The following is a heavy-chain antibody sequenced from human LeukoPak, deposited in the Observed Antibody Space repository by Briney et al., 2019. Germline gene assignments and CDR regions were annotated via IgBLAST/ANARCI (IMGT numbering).Heavy chain of an antibody. D-gene: IGHD6-13*01. CDR1: GGSVRGYY. J-gene: IGHJ3*01. V-gene: IGHV4-59*02. CDR2: IYSSGST. CDR3: ARISSSNWYNERGAFDV. Sequence: SETLSLTCNVSGGSVRGYYWSWIRQPPGKGLEWIGYIYSSGSTNYNPSLKSRVTMSVDTSKNQFSLKVSSVTAADTAVYYCARISSSNWYNERGAFDVWGQGTMVTVSS.